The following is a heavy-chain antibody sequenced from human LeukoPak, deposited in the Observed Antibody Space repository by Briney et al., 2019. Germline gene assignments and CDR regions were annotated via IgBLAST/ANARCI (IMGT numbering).Heavy chain of an antibody. V-gene: IGHV3-21*01. CDR1: GFTFSSYS. Sequence: GGSLRLSCAASGFTFSSYSMNWVRQAPGKGLEWVSSISSSSSYIYYADSVKGRFTISRDNAKNSLYLQMNSLRAEDTAVYYCARDLGDDPAPPGGVWGQGTTVTVSS. D-gene: IGHD2-21*02. CDR2: ISSSSSYI. CDR3: ARDLGDDPAPPGGV. J-gene: IGHJ6*02.